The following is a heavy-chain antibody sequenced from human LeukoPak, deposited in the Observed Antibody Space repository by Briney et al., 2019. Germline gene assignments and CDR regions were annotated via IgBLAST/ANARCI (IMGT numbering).Heavy chain of an antibody. D-gene: IGHD3-9*01. V-gene: IGHV3-33*06. CDR3: AKDQYLVFEWPVPSGFFDY. J-gene: IGHJ4*02. CDR2: IWYDGSNK. Sequence: GGSLRLSCAASGFTFSSYGMHWVRQAPGKGLEWVAVIWYDGSNKYYADSVKGRFTISRDNSKNTLYLQMNSLRAEDTAVYYWAKDQYLVFEWPVPSGFFDYWGQGTLVTVSS. CDR1: GFTFSSYG.